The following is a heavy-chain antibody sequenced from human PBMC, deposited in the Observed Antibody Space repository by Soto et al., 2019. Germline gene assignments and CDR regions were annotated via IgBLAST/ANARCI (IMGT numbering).Heavy chain of an antibody. V-gene: IGHV4-34*01. CDR1: GGSFSGYY. J-gene: IGHJ6*03. CDR2: INHSGST. CDR3: ARVKRGFSTNGRTPYYMDV. Sequence: SETLSLTCAVYGGSFSGYYWSWIRQPPGKGLEWIGEINHSGSTNYNPSLKSRVTISVDTSKNQFSLKLSSVTAADTAVYYCARVKRGFSTNGRTPYYMDVWGKGTTVTVSS. D-gene: IGHD1-1*01.